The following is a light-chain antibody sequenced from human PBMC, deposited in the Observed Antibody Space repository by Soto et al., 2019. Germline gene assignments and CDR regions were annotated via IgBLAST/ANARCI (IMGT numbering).Light chain of an antibody. CDR1: QSVSSF. CDR2: GAS. Sequence: EKVMTQSPATLSMSPGERATLSCRASQSVSSFLAWYQQKPGQAPRLLIYGASTRSTVIPARFSGSGSGREFTLTISSLQSEDFAVYYCQQYSNWPSWTFGQGTKVEVK. CDR3: QQYSNWPSWT. J-gene: IGKJ1*01. V-gene: IGKV3-15*01.